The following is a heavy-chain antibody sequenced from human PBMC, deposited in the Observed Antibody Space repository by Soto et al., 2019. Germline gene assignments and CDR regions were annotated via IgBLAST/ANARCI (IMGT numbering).Heavy chain of an antibody. CDR1: GFTFSSYA. CDR3: AKDKDIVVVVAAPRAFDI. J-gene: IGHJ3*02. Sequence: PGGSLRLSXAASGFTFSSYAMSWVRQAPGKGLEWVSAISGSGGSTYYADSVKGRFTISRDNSKNTLYLQMNSLRAEDTAVYYCAKDKDIVVVVAAPRAFDIWGQGTMVTV. V-gene: IGHV3-23*01. CDR2: ISGSGGST. D-gene: IGHD2-15*01.